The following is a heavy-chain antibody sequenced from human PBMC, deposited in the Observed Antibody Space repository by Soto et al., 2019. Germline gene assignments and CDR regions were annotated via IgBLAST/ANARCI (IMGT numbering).Heavy chain of an antibody. CDR2: ISYDGNIK. D-gene: IGHD2-15*01. CDR3: ASHLYCSGGSCFDY. CDR1: GFAFRNFG. V-gene: IGHV3-30*03. Sequence: PGGSLRLSCAASGFAFRNFGMQWVRQVPGKGLEWVASISYDGNIKYSADSVKGRFTISRDNAKSSLYLQMNSLRDEDTAVYYCASHLYCSGGSCFDYWGQGTLVTVSS. J-gene: IGHJ4*02.